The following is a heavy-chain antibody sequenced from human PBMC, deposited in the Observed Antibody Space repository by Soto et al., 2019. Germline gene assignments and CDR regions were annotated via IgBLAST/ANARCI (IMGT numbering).Heavy chain of an antibody. V-gene: IGHV4-34*01. Sequence: SETLSLTCAVYGGSFSGYYWSWIRQPPGKGLEWIGEINHSGSTNYNPSLKSRVTISVDTSKNQFSLKLSSVTAADTAVYYCERGPWRMDVWGQGTTVTVSS. D-gene: IGHD1-1*01. CDR2: INHSGST. CDR1: GGSFSGYY. J-gene: IGHJ6*02. CDR3: ERGPWRMDV.